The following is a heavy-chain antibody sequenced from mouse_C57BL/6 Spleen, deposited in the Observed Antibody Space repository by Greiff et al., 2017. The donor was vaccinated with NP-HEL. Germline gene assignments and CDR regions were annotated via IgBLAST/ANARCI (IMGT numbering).Heavy chain of an antibody. Sequence: QVQLKQSGAELVRPGASVTLSCKASGYTFTDYEMHWVKQTPVHGLEWIGAIDPETGGTAYNQKFKGKAILTADKSSSTAYMELRSLTSEDSAVYYCTRSIYYGSSYYFDYWGQGTTLTVSS. J-gene: IGHJ2*01. CDR1: GYTFTDYE. D-gene: IGHD1-1*01. CDR2: IDPETGGT. CDR3: TRSIYYGSSYYFDY. V-gene: IGHV1-15*01.